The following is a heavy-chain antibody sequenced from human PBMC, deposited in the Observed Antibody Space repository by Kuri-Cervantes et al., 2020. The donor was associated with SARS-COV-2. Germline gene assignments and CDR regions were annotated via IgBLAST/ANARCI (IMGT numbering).Heavy chain of an antibody. CDR2: IRGSGGST. Sequence: GESLKISCAASGFTFSSYAMSWVRQAPGKGLEWVSAIRGSGGSTYYADSVKGRFTISRDNSKNTLYLQMNSLRAEDTAVYYCAKDGGSYSFSSAYGMDVWGQGTTVTVSS. V-gene: IGHV3-23*01. D-gene: IGHD1-26*01. J-gene: IGHJ6*02. CDR1: GFTFSSYA. CDR3: AKDGGSYSFSSAYGMDV.